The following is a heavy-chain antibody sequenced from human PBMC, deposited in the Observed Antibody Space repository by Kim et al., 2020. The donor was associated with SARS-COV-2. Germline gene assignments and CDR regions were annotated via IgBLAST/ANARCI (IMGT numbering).Heavy chain of an antibody. D-gene: IGHD5-18*01. CDR1: GFTFSSYS. V-gene: IGHV3-21*01. CDR2: ISSSSSYI. CDR3: ARGTTWIQLWLLDY. Sequence: GGSLRLSCAASGFTFSSYSMNWVRQAPGKGLEWVSSISSSSSYIYYADSVKGRFTISRDNAKNSLYLQMNSLRAEDTAVYYCARGTTWIQLWLLDYWGQGTLVTVSS. J-gene: IGHJ4*02.